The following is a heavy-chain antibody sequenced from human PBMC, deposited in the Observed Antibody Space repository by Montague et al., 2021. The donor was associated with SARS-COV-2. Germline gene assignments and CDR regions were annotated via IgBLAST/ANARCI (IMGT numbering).Heavy chain of an antibody. Sequence: PALVKPTQTLTLTCTFSGFSLSTSGMCASWIRQPPGKALEWLAPIDWDDDKYYSTSLKTRLTISKDTSKNQVVLTMTNMDPVDTATYYCARIWGTTRGDAFDIWGQGTMVTVAS. J-gene: IGHJ3*02. CDR2: IDWDDDK. CDR1: GFSLSTSGMC. D-gene: IGHD1-26*01. V-gene: IGHV2-70*01. CDR3: ARIWGTTRGDAFDI.